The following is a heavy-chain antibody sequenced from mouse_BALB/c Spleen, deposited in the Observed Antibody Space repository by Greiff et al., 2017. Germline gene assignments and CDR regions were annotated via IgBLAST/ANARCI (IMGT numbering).Heavy chain of an antibody. V-gene: IGHV5-17*02. CDR3: ARSRPDAMDD. Sequence: DVKLVESGGGLVQPGGSRTLSCAASGFTFSSFGMHWVRQAPEKGLEWVAYISSGSSTIYYADTVKGRFTISRDNPKNTLFLQMTSLRSEDTAMYYWARSRPDAMDDWGQGTSVTVSS. CDR1: GFTFSSFG. CDR2: ISSGSSTI. J-gene: IGHJ4*01.